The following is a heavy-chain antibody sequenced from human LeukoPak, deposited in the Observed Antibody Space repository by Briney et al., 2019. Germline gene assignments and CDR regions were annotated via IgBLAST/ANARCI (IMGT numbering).Heavy chain of an antibody. V-gene: IGHV1-69*05. CDR2: IIPIFGTA. D-gene: IGHD5-18*01. J-gene: IGHJ5*02. Sequence: ASVKVSCKASGGTFSSYAISWVRQAPGQGLEWMGGIIPIFGTANYAQKLQGRVTMATDTSTSTAYMELRSLRSDDTAVYYCARTWIHNWFDPWGQGTLVTVSS. CDR3: ARTWIHNWFDP. CDR1: GGTFSSYA.